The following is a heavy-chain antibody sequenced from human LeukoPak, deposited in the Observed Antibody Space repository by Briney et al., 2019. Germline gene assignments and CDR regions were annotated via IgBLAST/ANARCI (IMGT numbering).Heavy chain of an antibody. CDR3: ARLYSSGWTGDAT. J-gene: IGHJ5*02. V-gene: IGHV4-59*08. Sequence: PSETLSLTCTVSGGSISTYYWSWIRQPPGKGLEWIGYIYYSGSTNYNPSLKSRVTMSVDTSKNQFSLKLSSVTAADTAVYYCARLYSSGWTGDATWGQGTLVTVSS. CDR1: GGSISTYY. D-gene: IGHD6-19*01. CDR2: IYYSGST.